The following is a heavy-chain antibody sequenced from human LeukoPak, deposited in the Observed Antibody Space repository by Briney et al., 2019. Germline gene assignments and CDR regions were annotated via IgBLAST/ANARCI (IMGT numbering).Heavy chain of an antibody. CDR3: AKGSGMAARRSNYFDP. CDR2: IRGSGGIT. D-gene: IGHD6-6*01. CDR1: GFSFSNYA. J-gene: IGHJ5*02. V-gene: IGHV3-23*01. Sequence: GGSLRLSCAGSGFSFSNYAMSWVRQTPGKGLEWVLVIRGSGGITYYADSVKGRFSISRDNSKNTLYLQMNSLRAEDTAIYYCAKGSGMAARRSNYFDPWGQGTLVTVSS.